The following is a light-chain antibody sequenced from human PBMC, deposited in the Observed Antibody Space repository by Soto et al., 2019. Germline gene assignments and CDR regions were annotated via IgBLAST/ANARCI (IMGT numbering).Light chain of an antibody. CDR2: SNS. CDR1: RSNIGRNT. Sequence: QAVVTQPPSASGTPGQRVTISCSGGRSNIGRNTVNWYHNLPGTAPKLLIYSNSQRPSGVPDRFSGSKYGTSASLAISGLKSEDEADYFCAAWDDSLNGWVFGGGTKVTVL. J-gene: IGLJ3*02. V-gene: IGLV1-44*01. CDR3: AAWDDSLNGWV.